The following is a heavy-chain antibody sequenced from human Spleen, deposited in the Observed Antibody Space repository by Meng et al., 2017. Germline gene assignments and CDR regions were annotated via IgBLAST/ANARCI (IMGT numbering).Heavy chain of an antibody. D-gene: IGHD6-25*01. CDR1: GYNFPDYY. CDR3: ARDEDISAAGKLFGDY. J-gene: IGHJ4*02. CDR2: INPKSGDT. V-gene: IGHV1-2*06. Sequence: ASVTVSCKPSGYNFPDYYLHWVRRAPGQGLEWMGRINPKSGDTHYAQKFQARVTMTGDTSISTAYMELSGLRSDDTAMYYCARDEDISAAGKLFGDYWGQGTLVTVSS.